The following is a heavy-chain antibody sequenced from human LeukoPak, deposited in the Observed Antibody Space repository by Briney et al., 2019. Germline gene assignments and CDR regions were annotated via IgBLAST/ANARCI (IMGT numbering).Heavy chain of an antibody. J-gene: IGHJ3*02. CDR3: ARDWVAGVPFDAFDI. Sequence: GGSLRLSCAASGFTLSSYWMSWVRQAPGKGLEWVPNIKEDGSEKYYVDSVKGRFTISRDNAKNSLYLHMNSLTAEDTAMYYCARDWVAGVPFDAFDIWGQGTMVSVSS. CDR1: GFTLSSYW. V-gene: IGHV3-7*03. CDR2: IKEDGSEK. D-gene: IGHD3-10*01.